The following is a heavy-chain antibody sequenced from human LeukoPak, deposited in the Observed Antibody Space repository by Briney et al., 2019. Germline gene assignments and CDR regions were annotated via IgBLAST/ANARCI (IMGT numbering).Heavy chain of an antibody. Sequence: GGSLRLSCAASGFTVSSNYMSWVRQAPGKGLEWVSSFYRGISTYYADSVKGRFTTSRDHSKNTVYLQMDSLRPEDTAVYYCARYYDSSGYTQGALDIWGQGTMVTVS. CDR2: FYRGIST. V-gene: IGHV3-66*02. J-gene: IGHJ3*02. CDR1: GFTVSSNY. D-gene: IGHD3-22*01. CDR3: ARYYDSSGYTQGALDI.